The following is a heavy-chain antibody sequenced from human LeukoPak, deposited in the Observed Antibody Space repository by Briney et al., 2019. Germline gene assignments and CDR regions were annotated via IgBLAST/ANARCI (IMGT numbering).Heavy chain of an antibody. CDR1: GFTFSSYS. CDR2: ISSSSSYI. D-gene: IGHD3-22*01. CDR3: ARDQCPFIVDYYDSSGSYYYYGMDV. V-gene: IGHV3-21*01. Sequence: GGSLRLSCAASGFTFSSYSMNWVRQAPGKGLEWVSSISSSSSYIYYADSVKGRFPISRDNAKNSLYLQMNSLRAEDTAVYYCARDQCPFIVDYYDSSGSYYYYGMDVWGQGTTVTVSS. J-gene: IGHJ6*02.